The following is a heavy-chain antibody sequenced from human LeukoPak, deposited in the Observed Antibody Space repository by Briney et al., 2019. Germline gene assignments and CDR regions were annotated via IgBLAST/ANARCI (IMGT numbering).Heavy chain of an antibody. CDR2: ISGSGDST. D-gene: IGHD3-3*01. J-gene: IGHJ4*02. Sequence: GGSLRLSCAASGFTFSSYAMSWVRQAPGKGLEWVSAISGSGDSTYYGDSVKGRFTISRDNSKNTLYLQMNSLRAEDTAVYYCAKGVRYYDFWSGHYSRYWGQGTLVTVSS. V-gene: IGHV3-23*01. CDR3: AKGVRYYDFWSGHYSRY. CDR1: GFTFSSYA.